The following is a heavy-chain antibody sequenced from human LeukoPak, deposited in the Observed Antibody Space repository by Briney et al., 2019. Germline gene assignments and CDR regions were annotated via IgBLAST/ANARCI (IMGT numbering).Heavy chain of an antibody. D-gene: IGHD3-22*01. V-gene: IGHV4-34*01. Sequence: SETLSLTCAVYGGSFSGYYCSWIRQPPGKGLEWIGEINHSGSTNYNPSLKSRVTIAVDTSKNQFSLKLNSVTAADTAVYYCASLTMIVVPWGQGTLVTVSS. CDR1: GGSFSGYY. CDR2: INHSGST. J-gene: IGHJ5*02. CDR3: ASLTMIVVP.